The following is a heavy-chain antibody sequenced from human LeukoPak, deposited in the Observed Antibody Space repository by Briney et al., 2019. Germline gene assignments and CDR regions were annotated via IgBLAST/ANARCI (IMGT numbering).Heavy chain of an antibody. CDR2: IYPGESDT. Sequence: LGESRQISCKGSGYSFTSYWIGGGGQMPGKGLEGRGIIYPGESDTRYSPSFQGQLTISAAKSISTAYLQWSSLKASDTAMYYCARPQTTGYYYPNAFDIWGQGTMVTVSS. CDR1: GYSFTSYW. CDR3: ARPQTTGYYYPNAFDI. V-gene: IGHV5-51*01. D-gene: IGHD3-9*01. J-gene: IGHJ3*02.